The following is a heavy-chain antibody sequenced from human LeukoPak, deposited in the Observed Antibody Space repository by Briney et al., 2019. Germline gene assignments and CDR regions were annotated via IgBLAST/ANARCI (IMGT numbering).Heavy chain of an antibody. CDR2: ISWNSGSI. D-gene: IGHD3-10*01. CDR3: AKDLGNYYGSGSYNYMDV. CDR1: GFTFDDYA. V-gene: IGHV3-9*01. Sequence: PGGSLRLSCAASGFTFDDYAMHWVRQAPGKGLEWVSGISWNSGSIGYADSVKGRFTISRDNAKNSLYLQMNSLRAEDTALYYCAKDLGNYYGSGSYNYMDVWGKGTTVTISS. J-gene: IGHJ6*03.